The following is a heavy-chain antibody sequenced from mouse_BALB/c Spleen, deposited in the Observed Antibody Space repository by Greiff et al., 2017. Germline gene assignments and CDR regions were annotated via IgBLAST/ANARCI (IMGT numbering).Heavy chain of an antibody. CDR2: IDPANGNT. CDR1: GFNIKDTY. Sequence: EVKLQESGAELVKPGASVKLSCTASGFNIKDTYMHWVKQRPEQGLEWIGRIDPANGNTKYDPKFQGKATITADTSSNTAYLQLSSLTSEDTAVYYCAPYGYDAWFAYWGQGTLVTVSA. J-gene: IGHJ3*01. V-gene: IGHV14-3*02. D-gene: IGHD2-2*01. CDR3: APYGYDAWFAY.